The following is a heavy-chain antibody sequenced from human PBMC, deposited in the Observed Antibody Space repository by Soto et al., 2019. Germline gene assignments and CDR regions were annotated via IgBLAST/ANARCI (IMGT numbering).Heavy chain of an antibody. CDR1: GGSFSGYY. CDR3: ARHLRPWYYDFWSGREPTHFRYYGMDV. Sequence: PSETLSLTCAVYGGSFSGYYWSWIRQPPGKGLEWIGEINHSGSTNYNPSLKSRVTISVDTSKNQFSLKLSSVTAADTAVYYCARHLRPWYYDFWSGREPTHFRYYGMDVWGQGTTVTVSS. J-gene: IGHJ6*02. D-gene: IGHD3-3*01. V-gene: IGHV4-34*01. CDR2: INHSGST.